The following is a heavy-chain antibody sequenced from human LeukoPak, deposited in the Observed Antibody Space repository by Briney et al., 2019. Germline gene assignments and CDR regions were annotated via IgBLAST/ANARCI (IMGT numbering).Heavy chain of an antibody. D-gene: IGHD4/OR15-4a*01. CDR2: VYSNGGT. J-gene: IGHJ4*02. V-gene: IGHV4-59*08. CDR3: ARHPRGAWYFDY. Sequence: SETLSLTCSVSGGSTNDYYWSWLRQPPGQGLEWIGYVYSNGGTNYNPHRKSQVTILLDTSRNQCFLKWNYVPAADSAVYYCARHPRGAWYFDYWGQGSLVTVSS. CDR1: GGSTNDYY.